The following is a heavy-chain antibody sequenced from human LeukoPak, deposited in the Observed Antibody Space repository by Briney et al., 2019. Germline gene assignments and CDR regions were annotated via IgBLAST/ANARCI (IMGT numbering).Heavy chain of an antibody. Sequence: PSETLCLTCTASARFFSRYYWSQVGQIPGKILKGFFHIYYSGSTESSPSLKSRVTISVDTSENQVSLKVTSVTAADTAVYYCARLQNRGFDYGYDDAFDVWGQGTMVTVSS. V-gene: IGHV4-59*08. CDR2: IYYSGST. D-gene: IGHD5-18*01. J-gene: IGHJ3*01. CDR1: ARFFSRYY. CDR3: ARLQNRGFDYGYDDAFDV.